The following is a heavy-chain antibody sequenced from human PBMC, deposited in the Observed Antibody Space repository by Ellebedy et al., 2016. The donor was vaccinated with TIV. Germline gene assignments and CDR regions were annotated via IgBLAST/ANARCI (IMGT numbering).Heavy chain of an antibody. CDR2: IIPFFGTP. V-gene: IGHV1-69*06. J-gene: IGHJ4*02. Sequence: ASVKVSCKASGGNFRNYAISWVRQAPGQGLEWMGGIIPFFGTPNYAQNFQGRVTLTADKSTNTAYMKPNSLISDDTAVYFCASGRRRCSGNTCHSNYFDYWGQGTLVTVSS. CDR3: ASGRRRCSGNTCHSNYFDY. CDR1: GGNFRNYA. D-gene: IGHD2-15*01.